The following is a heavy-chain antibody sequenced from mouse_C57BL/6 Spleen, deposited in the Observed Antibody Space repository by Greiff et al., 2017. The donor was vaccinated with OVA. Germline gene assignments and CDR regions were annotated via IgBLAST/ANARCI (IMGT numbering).Heavy chain of an antibody. CDR2: INPSTGGT. Sequence: VQLQQSGPELVKPGASVKISCKASGYSFTGYYMNWVKQSPEKSLEWIGEINPSTGGTTYNQKFKAKATLTVDKSSSTAYMQLKSLTSEDSAVYYCARDRQLRYYFDYWGQGTTLTVSS. CDR1: GYSFTGYY. J-gene: IGHJ2*01. CDR3: ARDRQLRYYFDY. V-gene: IGHV1-42*01. D-gene: IGHD3-2*02.